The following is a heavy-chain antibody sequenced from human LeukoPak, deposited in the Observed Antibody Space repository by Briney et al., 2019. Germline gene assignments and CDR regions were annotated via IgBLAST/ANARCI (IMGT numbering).Heavy chain of an antibody. D-gene: IGHD1-14*01. Sequence: EASVKVSCKASANTFTNYYMHWVRQAPGQGLEWMGIIRPNSGVTSYAQQFQGRVTMTTDTSTSTVYMELKNLKSDDTAVYSCAREKPDSGGFDYWGQGTLVTVSS. CDR1: ANTFTNYY. CDR3: AREKPDSGGFDY. CDR2: IRPNSGVT. J-gene: IGHJ4*02. V-gene: IGHV1-46*01.